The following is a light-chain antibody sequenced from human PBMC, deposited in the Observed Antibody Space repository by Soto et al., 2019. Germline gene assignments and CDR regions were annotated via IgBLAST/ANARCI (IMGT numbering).Light chain of an antibody. CDR3: QQYGSSPTWT. CDR1: QSVSSSY. J-gene: IGKJ1*01. CDR2: GAS. V-gene: IGKV3-20*01. Sequence: EIVLTHSPGTLSLSPVEISTLSCRAIQSVSSSYLAWYQQKPGQAPRLLIYGASSRATGIPDRFSGSGSGTDFTLTISRLEPEDFAVYYCQQYGSSPTWTFGQGTKVDIK.